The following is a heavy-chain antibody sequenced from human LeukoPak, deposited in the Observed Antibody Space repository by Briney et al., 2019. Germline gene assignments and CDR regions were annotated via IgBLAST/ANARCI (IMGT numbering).Heavy chain of an antibody. CDR2: IKQDGSEK. V-gene: IGHV3-7*01. J-gene: IGHJ4*02. Sequence: HSGGSLRLSCAASGFTFSSYWMSWVRQAPGKGLEWAANIKQDGSEKYYVDSVKGRFTISRDNTKNSLYLQLNSLRAEDTAVYYCAGRASYYFDYWGQGTLVAVSS. CDR1: GFTFSSYW. D-gene: IGHD1-26*01. CDR3: AGRASYYFDY.